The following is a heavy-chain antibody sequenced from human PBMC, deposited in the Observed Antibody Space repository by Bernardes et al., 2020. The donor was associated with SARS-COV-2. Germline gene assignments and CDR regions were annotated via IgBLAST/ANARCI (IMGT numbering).Heavy chain of an antibody. D-gene: IGHD2-15*01. V-gene: IGHV4-4*02. Sequence: SETLSLTCAVSGGSISSSNWWSWVRQPPGKGLEWIGEIYHSGSTNYNPSLKSRVTISVDKSKNQFSLKLSSVTAADTAVYYCARRPTPRVVLVSWFDPWGQGTLVTVSS. CDR2: IYHSGST. CDR1: GGSISSSNW. CDR3: ARRPTPRVVLVSWFDP. J-gene: IGHJ5*02.